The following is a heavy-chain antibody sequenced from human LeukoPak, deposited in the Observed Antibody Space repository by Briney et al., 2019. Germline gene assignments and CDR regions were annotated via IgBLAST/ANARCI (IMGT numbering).Heavy chain of an antibody. CDR1: AYTFTSYD. D-gene: IGHD3-9*01. CDR3: ARGTRYFDWLLRNYYYYYYMDV. Sequence: ASVKVSCKASAYTFTSYDINWVRQATGQGLEWMGWMNPNSGNTGYAQKFQGRVTMTRNTSISTAYMELSSLRSEDTALYYCARGTRYFDWLLRNYYYYYYMDVWGKGTTVTVSS. J-gene: IGHJ6*03. CDR2: MNPNSGNT. V-gene: IGHV1-8*01.